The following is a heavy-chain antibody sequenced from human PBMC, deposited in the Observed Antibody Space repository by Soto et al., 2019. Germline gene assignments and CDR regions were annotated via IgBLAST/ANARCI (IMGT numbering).Heavy chain of an antibody. D-gene: IGHD5-12*01. CDR1: GFTFSSYS. CDR3: ARAIVATITGYYYYGMDV. J-gene: IGHJ6*02. V-gene: IGHV3-21*01. Sequence: PGGSLRLSCAASGFTFSSYSMNWVRQAPGKGLEWVSSISSSSSYIYYADSVKGRFTISRDNAKNSLYLQMNSLRAEDTAVYYCARAIVATITGYYYYGMDVWGQGTTVTVS. CDR2: ISSSSSYI.